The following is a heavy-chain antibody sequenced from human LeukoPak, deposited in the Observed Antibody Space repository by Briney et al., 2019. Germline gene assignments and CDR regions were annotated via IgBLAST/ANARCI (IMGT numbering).Heavy chain of an antibody. CDR3: AKDREPIGDRGRSSWYRIGGSFDP. Sequence: QAGGSLRLSCAASGFTFSSYAMSWVRQAPGKGLECVSAISGSGGSTYYADSVKGRFTISRDNSKNTLYLQMNSLRAEDTAVYYCAKDREPIGDRGRSSWYRIGGSFDPWGQGTLVTVSS. V-gene: IGHV3-23*01. CDR1: GFTFSSYA. D-gene: IGHD6-13*01. CDR2: ISGSGGST. J-gene: IGHJ5*02.